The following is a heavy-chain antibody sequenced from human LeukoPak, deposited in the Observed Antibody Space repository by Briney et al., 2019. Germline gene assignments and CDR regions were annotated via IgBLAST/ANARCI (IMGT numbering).Heavy chain of an antibody. CDR3: AKDAAGSSSWANY. V-gene: IGHV3-33*06. CDR2: IWYDGSNK. Sequence: GGSLRLSCAASGFTFSSFGMHWVRQAPGKGLEWVAVIWYDGSNKYYADSVKGRFTISRDNSKNTLSLQMNSLIAEDTAVYYCAKDAAGSSSWANYWGQGALVTVSS. J-gene: IGHJ4*02. D-gene: IGHD6-13*01. CDR1: GFTFSSFG.